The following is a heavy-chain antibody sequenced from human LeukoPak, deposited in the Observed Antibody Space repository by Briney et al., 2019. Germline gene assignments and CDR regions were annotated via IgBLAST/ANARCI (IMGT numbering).Heavy chain of an antibody. V-gene: IGHV1-46*01. J-gene: IGHJ4*02. Sequence: GASVTVSCKASGYTFTSYYMHWVRQAPGQGLEWMGIINPSGGSTSYAQKFQGRVTMTRDMSTSTVYMELSSLRSEDMAVYYCELGIAAAGTYFDYWGQGTLVTVSS. CDR3: ELGIAAAGTYFDY. CDR1: GYTFTSYY. CDR2: INPSGGST. D-gene: IGHD6-13*01.